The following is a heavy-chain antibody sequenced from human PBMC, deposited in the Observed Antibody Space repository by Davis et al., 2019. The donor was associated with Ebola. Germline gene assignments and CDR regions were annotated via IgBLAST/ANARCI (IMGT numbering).Heavy chain of an antibody. J-gene: IGHJ4*02. CDR1: GGSISSYY. D-gene: IGHD6-6*01. V-gene: IGHV4-59*01. CDR2: IYYSGST. CDR3: ARRSSIAATIIFDY. Sequence: PSETLSLTCTVSGGSISSYYWSWIRQPPGKGLEWIGYIYYSGSTNYNPSLKSRVTISVDTSKNQFSLKLSSVTAADTAVYYCARRSSIAATIIFDYWGQGTLVTVSS.